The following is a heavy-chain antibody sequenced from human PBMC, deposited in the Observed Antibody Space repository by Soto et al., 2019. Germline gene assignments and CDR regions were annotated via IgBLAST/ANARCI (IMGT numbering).Heavy chain of an antibody. J-gene: IGHJ4*02. CDR2: IYWDDDK. V-gene: IGHV2-5*02. D-gene: IGHD3-22*01. CDR3: AHRLPLYDSSGYYFDY. CDR1: GFSLSTSGVG. Sequence: QITLKESGPPLVKPTQTLTLTCTFSGFSLSTSGVGVGWIRQPPGKALEWLALIYWDDDKRYSPSLKSRLTITKDTSKNQVVLTMTNMDPVDTATYYCAHRLPLYDSSGYYFDYWGQGTLVTVSS.